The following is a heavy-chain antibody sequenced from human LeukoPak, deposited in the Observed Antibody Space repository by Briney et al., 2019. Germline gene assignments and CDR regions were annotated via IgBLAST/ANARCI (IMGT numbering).Heavy chain of an antibody. CDR3: ARGHYSNDGHYYYYYYMDV. Sequence: SETLSLTCTVSGGSISSYYWSWIRQPPGKGLEWIGYIYYSGSTNYNPSLKSRVTISVDTSKNQFSLKLSSVTAADTAVYYCARGHYSNDGHYYYYYYMDVWGKGTTVTVSS. D-gene: IGHD4-11*01. CDR2: IYYSGST. CDR1: GGSISSYY. V-gene: IGHV4-59*01. J-gene: IGHJ6*03.